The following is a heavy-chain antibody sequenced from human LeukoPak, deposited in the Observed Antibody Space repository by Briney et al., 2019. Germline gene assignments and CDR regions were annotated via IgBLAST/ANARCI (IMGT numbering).Heavy chain of an antibody. CDR1: GGSISSYY. Sequence: SETLSLTCSVSGGSISSYYWSWIRQPAGKGLEWIVRMYISGTTNYNPSLKSRVTMSLDTSNNQFSLRLSSVTAADTAVYYCARVLNWFDPWGQGTLVTVSS. V-gene: IGHV4-4*07. J-gene: IGHJ5*02. CDR3: ARVLNWFDP. CDR2: MYISGTT.